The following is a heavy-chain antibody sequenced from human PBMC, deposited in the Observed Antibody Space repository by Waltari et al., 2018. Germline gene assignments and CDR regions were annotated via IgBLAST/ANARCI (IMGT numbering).Heavy chain of an antibody. CDR2: IWYDGSDK. D-gene: IGHD3-10*01. Sequence: ESGGGVVQPGRSLRLSCAASGFTFSTDGMHWVRQAPGKGLEWVALIWYDGSDKYYADSVKGRFTISRDNSNKMLSLHMDSLRAEDTAVYYCARAGSGSYYFDYWGQGTLVTVSS. J-gene: IGHJ4*02. V-gene: IGHV3-33*08. CDR3: ARAGSGSYYFDY. CDR1: GFTFSTDG.